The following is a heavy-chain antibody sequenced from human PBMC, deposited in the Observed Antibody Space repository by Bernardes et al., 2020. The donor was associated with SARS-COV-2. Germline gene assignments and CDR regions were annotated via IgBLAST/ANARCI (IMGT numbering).Heavy chain of an antibody. V-gene: IGHV1-18*01. CDR3: ARSARPRFGGLTQLLSLAMVSIFDY. J-gene: IGHJ4*02. Sequence: ASVKVSCKASGYTFTSYGISWVRQAPGQGLEWMGWISAYNGNTNYAQKLQGRVTMTTDTSTSTAYMELRSLRSDDTAVYYCARSARPRFGGLTQLLSLAMVSIFDYWGQGTLVTVSS. CDR2: ISAYNGNT. D-gene: IGHD2-2*01. CDR1: GYTFTSYG.